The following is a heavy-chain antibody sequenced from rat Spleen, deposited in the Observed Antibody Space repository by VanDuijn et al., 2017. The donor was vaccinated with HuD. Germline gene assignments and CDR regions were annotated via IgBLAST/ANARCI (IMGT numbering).Heavy chain of an antibody. J-gene: IGHJ3*01. V-gene: IGHV3-3*01. CDR2: INSAGTT. Sequence: QLQESGPGLVKPSQSLSLTCSVTVYSITSSYRWNWIRKFPGNKLEWMGYINSAGTTVYNPSLTSRISITRDTSKNQFFVQVNSITTEDTATYYCARSDGVHYYLPFADWGQGTLVTVSS. CDR3: ARSDGVHYYLPFAD. CDR1: VYSITSSYR. D-gene: IGHD1-12*02.